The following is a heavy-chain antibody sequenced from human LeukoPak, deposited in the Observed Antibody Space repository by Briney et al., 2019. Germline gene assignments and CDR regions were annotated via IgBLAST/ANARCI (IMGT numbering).Heavy chain of an antibody. CDR2: ISGSGGRT. J-gene: IGHJ4*02. V-gene: IGHV3-23*01. D-gene: IGHD3-22*01. Sequence: GGSLRLSCAASGFTFSSYAMSWVRQAPGKGLEWVSAISGSGGRTFHADSVKGRFTISRDNSKNTLYLQMNSLRAEDTAVYYCARDLSLIALTDWGQGTLVTVSS. CDR1: GFTFSSYA. CDR3: ARDLSLIALTD.